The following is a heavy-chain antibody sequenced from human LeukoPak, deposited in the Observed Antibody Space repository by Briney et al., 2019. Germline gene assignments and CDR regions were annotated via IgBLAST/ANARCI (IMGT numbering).Heavy chain of an antibody. CDR2: IYPRDGST. CDR3: ARAVYFDWFSLSENWFDP. CDR1: GYTFTSNY. Sequence: ASVKVSCKASGYTFTSNYIHWVRQAPGQGLEWMGMIYPRDGSTSYAQKFQGRVTVTRDTSASTVHMELSGLRSEDTAVYYCARAVYFDWFSLSENWFDPWGQGTLVTVSS. D-gene: IGHD3-9*01. J-gene: IGHJ5*02. V-gene: IGHV1-46*01.